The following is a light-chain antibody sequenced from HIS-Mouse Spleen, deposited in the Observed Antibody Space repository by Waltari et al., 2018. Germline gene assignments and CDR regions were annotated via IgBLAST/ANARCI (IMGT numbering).Light chain of an antibody. J-gene: IGLJ3*02. CDR3: AAWDDSLSGPV. CDR2: RNN. Sequence: QSVLTHPPSSSGTPGQRVTISCSGSSSYIGSNYVYLYQQLPGPAPKPLIYRNNQRPSGVPDRFSGSKSGTSASLAISGLRSEDEADYYCAAWDDSLSGPVFGGGTKLTVL. V-gene: IGLV1-47*01. CDR1: SSYIGSNY.